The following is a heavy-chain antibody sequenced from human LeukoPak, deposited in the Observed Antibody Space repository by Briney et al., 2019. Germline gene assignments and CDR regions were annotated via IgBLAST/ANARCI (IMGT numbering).Heavy chain of an antibody. CDR3: ARPAEIFGYGMDV. D-gene: IGHD2/OR15-2a*01. CDR2: INHSGST. CDR1: GFTFRSYW. Sequence: PGGSLRLSCAASGFTFRSYWMSWIRQPPGKGLGWIGEINHSGSTNYNPSLKSRVTISVDTSKNQFSLKLSSVTAADTAVYYCARPAEIFGYGMDVWGQGTTVTVSS. J-gene: IGHJ6*02. V-gene: IGHV4-34*01.